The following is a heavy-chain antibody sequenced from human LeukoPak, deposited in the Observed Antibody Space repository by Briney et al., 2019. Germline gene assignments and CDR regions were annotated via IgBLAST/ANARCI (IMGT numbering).Heavy chain of an antibody. D-gene: IGHD2-2*01. CDR3: ARGPASYYYYGMDV. CDR2: ISSSSSYI. J-gene: IGHJ6*02. CDR1: GFTFSSYS. V-gene: IGHV3-21*01. Sequence: GGSLRLSCAASGFTFSSYSMNWVRPAAGKGLEWVSSISSSSSYIYYADSVKGRFTISRDNAKNSLYLQMNSLRAEDTAVYYCARGPASYYYYGMDVWGQGTTVTVSS.